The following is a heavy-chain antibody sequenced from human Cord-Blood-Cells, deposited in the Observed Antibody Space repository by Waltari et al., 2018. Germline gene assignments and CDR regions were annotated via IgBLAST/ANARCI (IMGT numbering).Heavy chain of an antibody. V-gene: IGHV3-23*04. CDR1: GFTFSSYA. J-gene: IGHJ5*02. D-gene: IGHD3-9*01. Sequence: EVQLVESGGGLVQPGGSLRLSCVASGFTFSSYAMSWVRQAPGKGLEWVSAISGSGGSTYYADSVKGRFTISRDNSKNTLYLQMNSLRAEDTAVYYCAKDPDYDILTGYYWFDPWGQGTLVTVSS. CDR2: ISGSGGST. CDR3: AKDPDYDILTGYYWFDP.